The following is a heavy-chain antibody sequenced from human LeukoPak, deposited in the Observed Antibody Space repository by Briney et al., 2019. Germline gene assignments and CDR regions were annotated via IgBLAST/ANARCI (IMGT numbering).Heavy chain of an antibody. CDR2: INSDGSST. Sequence: GGSLRLSCAASGFTFSGYWMHWVRQAPGKGLVWVSRINSDGSSTSYADSVKGRFTISRGNAKNSLYLQMNSLRAEDTALYYCARDGGWYKRGLDYYYYYMDVWGKGTSVTVSS. CDR1: GFTFSGYW. D-gene: IGHD6-19*01. CDR3: ARDGGWYKRGLDYYYYYMDV. J-gene: IGHJ6*03. V-gene: IGHV3-74*01.